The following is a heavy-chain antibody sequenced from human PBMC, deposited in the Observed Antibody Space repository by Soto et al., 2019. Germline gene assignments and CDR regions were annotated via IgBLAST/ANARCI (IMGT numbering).Heavy chain of an antibody. D-gene: IGHD4-17*01. J-gene: IGHJ3*02. CDR1: GFTFSSYA. V-gene: IGHV3-30-3*01. Sequence: SLRLSCAASGFTFSSYAMHWVRQAPGKGLEWVAVISYDGSNKYYADSVKGRFTISRDNSKNTLYLQMNSLRAEDTAVYYCARERKDRNYGGNSGAFDIWGQGTMVTVSS. CDR2: ISYDGSNK. CDR3: ARERKDRNYGGNSGAFDI.